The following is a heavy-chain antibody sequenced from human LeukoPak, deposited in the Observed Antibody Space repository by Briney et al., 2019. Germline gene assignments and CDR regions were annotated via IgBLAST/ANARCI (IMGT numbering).Heavy chain of an antibody. J-gene: IGHJ3*02. Sequence: SVKVSCKASGGTFSSYAISWVRQAPGQGLEWMGRIIPILGIANYAQKFQGRVTITADKSTSTAYMELSSLRSEDTAVYYCARHKYSYGWNAFDIWGQGTMVTVSS. D-gene: IGHD5-18*01. CDR2: IIPILGIA. V-gene: IGHV1-69*04. CDR3: ARHKYSYGWNAFDI. CDR1: GGTFSSYA.